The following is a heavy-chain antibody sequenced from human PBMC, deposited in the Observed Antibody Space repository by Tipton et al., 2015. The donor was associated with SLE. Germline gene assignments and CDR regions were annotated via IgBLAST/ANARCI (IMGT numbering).Heavy chain of an antibody. J-gene: IGHJ4*02. CDR3: ARGGLEPVDY. CDR1: GFTFSSYW. CDR2: INPASTTM. D-gene: IGHD5-24*01. Sequence: SLRLSCATSGFTFSSYWMHWFRQAPGKGPVWVSRINPASTTMNYADSVRGRFSLSRDNARSTLYLVLSSLRIEDTGVYFCARGGLEPVDYWGQGTQVTVSS. V-gene: IGHV3-74*01.